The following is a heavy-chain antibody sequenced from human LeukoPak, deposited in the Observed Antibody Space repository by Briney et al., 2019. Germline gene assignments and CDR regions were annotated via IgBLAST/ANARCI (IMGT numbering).Heavy chain of an antibody. V-gene: IGHV4-34*01. CDR2: INHSGST. Sequence: GSLRLSCAASGFTFSSYAMSWIRQPPGKGLEWIGEINHSGSTKYNPSLKSRVTISVDRSKNQFSLKLSSVTAADTAVYYCARGPDFYDSSGYYPIWGQGTLVTVSS. CDR1: GFTFSSYA. D-gene: IGHD3-22*01. CDR3: ARGPDFYDSSGYYPI. J-gene: IGHJ4*02.